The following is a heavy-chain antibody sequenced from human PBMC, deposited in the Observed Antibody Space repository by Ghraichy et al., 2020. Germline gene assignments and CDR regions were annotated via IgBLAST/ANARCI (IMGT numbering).Heavy chain of an antibody. D-gene: IGHD3-22*01. CDR1: GFTFSDYY. CDR3: ARYNTNYYDSSGYYNKFDY. Sequence: GSLRLSCAASGFTFSDYYMSWIRQAPGKGLEWVSYISSSGSTIYYADSVKGRFTISRDNAKNSLYLQMNSLRAEDTAVYYCARYNTNYYDSSGYYNKFDYWGQGTLVTVSS. J-gene: IGHJ4*02. CDR2: ISSSGSTI. V-gene: IGHV3-11*01.